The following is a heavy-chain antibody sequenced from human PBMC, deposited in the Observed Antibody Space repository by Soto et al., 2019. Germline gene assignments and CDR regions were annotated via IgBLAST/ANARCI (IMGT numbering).Heavy chain of an antibody. V-gene: IGHV4-38-2*02. Sequence: PSETLSLTCVVSGHSISSSHFWGWLRQPPGKGLEWIGSIYYGATAYYNPSLKSRVTISKDMSKNQFSLSLSPVTAADTAFYYCARDGSVGTGWFDPWGQGTLVTVSS. CDR3: ARDGSVGTGWFDP. J-gene: IGHJ5*02. D-gene: IGHD1-26*01. CDR1: GHSISSSHF. CDR2: IYYGATA.